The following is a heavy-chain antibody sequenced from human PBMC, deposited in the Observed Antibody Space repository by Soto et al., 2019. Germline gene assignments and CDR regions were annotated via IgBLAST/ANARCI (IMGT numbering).Heavy chain of an antibody. CDR2: IWYDGSNK. J-gene: IGHJ6*03. V-gene: IGHV3-33*08. Sequence: GGSLRLSCAASGFTFSTYAMAWVRQAPGKGLEWVAVIWYDGSNKYYADSVKGRFTISRDNSKNTLYLQMNSLRAEDTAVYYCARDGGIAWLGYYMDVWGKGTTVTVSS. D-gene: IGHD6-13*01. CDR3: ARDGGIAWLGYYMDV. CDR1: GFTFSTYA.